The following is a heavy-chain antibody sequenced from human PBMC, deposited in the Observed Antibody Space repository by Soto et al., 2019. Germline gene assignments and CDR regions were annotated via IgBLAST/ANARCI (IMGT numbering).Heavy chain of an antibody. CDR3: ARDLGYSGYDYHYYYGMDV. V-gene: IGHV3-30-3*01. Sequence: GGSLRLSGAASGFTFSSYAMSWVRQAPGKGREWVAVISYDGSNKYSADSVKGRFTISRDNSKNTLYLQMNSLRAEDTAVYYCARDLGYSGYDYHYYYGMDVWGQGTTVTVSS. CDR1: GFTFSSYA. D-gene: IGHD5-12*01. J-gene: IGHJ6*02. CDR2: ISYDGSNK.